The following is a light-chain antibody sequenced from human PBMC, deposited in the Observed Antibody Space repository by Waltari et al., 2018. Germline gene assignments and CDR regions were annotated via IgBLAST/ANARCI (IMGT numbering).Light chain of an antibody. J-gene: IGLJ2*01. CDR3: VAWDDSLSGPA. CDR2: RNH. V-gene: IGLV1-47*01. Sequence: QSVLTQPPPASGTPGPRVPIPCSGSNSNTGSNDVYWYQQCPGTTPKVLNQRNHQRPSGVPDRVSGSKSGSSASLAISGLRSEDEADYYCVAWDDSLSGPAFGGGTKLTVL. CDR1: NSNTGSND.